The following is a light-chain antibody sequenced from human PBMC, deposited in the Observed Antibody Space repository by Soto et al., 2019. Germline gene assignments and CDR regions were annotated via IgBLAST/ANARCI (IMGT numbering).Light chain of an antibody. CDR1: QSVGSD. J-gene: IGKJ4*01. Sequence: EIVMTQSPATLSVSPGERATLSCRASQSVGSDLAWYQQKPGQAPRLVIYDIFIRATGVPTRISGSGSGTEFTLTISSLQSEDFAVYYCQQYNNWPPLTFGGGTKVEIK. CDR3: QQYNNWPPLT. V-gene: IGKV3D-15*01. CDR2: DIF.